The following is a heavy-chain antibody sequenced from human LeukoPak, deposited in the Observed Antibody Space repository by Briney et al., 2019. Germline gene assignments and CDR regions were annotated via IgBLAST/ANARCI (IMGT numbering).Heavy chain of an antibody. CDR1: GFTFSSYG. CDR2: ISYDGSNK. D-gene: IGHD6-13*01. J-gene: IGHJ4*02. V-gene: IGHV3-30*18. Sequence: QPGRSLRLSCAASGFTFSSYGMPWVRQAPGKGLEWVTVISYDGSNKYYADSVKGRFTISRDNSKNTLYLQMNSLRAEDTAVYYCAKDFGAAAGTSVSDYWGQGTLVTVSS. CDR3: AKDFGAAAGTSVSDY.